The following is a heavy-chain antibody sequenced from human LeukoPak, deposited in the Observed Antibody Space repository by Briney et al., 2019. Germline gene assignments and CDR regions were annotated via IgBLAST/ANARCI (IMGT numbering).Heavy chain of an antibody. D-gene: IGHD6-6*01. Sequence: PGGSLRLSCAASGFTFSSYAMHWVRQAPGKGLEWVAVISYDGSNKYYADSVKGRFAISRDNSKNTLYLQMNSLRAEDTAVYYCASQALNPEPWGQGTLVTVSS. CDR2: ISYDGSNK. CDR1: GFTFSSYA. CDR3: ASQALNPEP. V-gene: IGHV3-30*09. J-gene: IGHJ5*02.